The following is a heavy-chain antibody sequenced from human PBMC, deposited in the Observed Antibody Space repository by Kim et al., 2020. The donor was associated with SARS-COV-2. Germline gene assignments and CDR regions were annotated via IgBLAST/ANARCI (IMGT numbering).Heavy chain of an antibody. CDR1: GGTFSSYA. CDR2: IIPIFGTA. J-gene: IGHJ6*02. D-gene: IGHD6-13*01. CDR3: ASGQQQLVLPYYYYGMDV. Sequence: SVKVSCKASGGTFSSYAISWVRQAPGQGLEWMGGIIPIFGTANYAQKFQGRVTITADESTSTAYMELSSLRSEDTAVYYCASGQQQLVLPYYYYGMDVWGQGTTVTVSS. V-gene: IGHV1-69*13.